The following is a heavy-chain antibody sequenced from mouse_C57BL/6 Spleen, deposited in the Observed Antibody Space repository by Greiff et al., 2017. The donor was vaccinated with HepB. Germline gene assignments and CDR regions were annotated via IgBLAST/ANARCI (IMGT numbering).Heavy chain of an antibody. V-gene: IGHV3-6*01. CDR3: AREGDYGSSHYYAMDD. Sequence: ESGPGLVKPSQSLSLTCSVTGYSITSGYYWNWIRQFPGNKLEWMGYISYDGSNNYNPSLKNRISITRDTSKNQFFLKLNSVTTEDTATYYCAREGDYGSSHYYAMDDWGQGTSVTVSS. CDR1: GYSITSGYY. D-gene: IGHD1-1*01. CDR2: ISYDGSN. J-gene: IGHJ4*01.